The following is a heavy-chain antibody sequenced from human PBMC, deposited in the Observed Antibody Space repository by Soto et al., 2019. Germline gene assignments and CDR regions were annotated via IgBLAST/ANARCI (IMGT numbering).Heavy chain of an antibody. CDR3: ARDADILTGSDAFDI. J-gene: IGHJ3*02. CDR1: GFTFSDYY. V-gene: IGHV3-11*05. CDR2: ISSSSSYT. D-gene: IGHD3-9*01. Sequence: VQLMESGGGLVKPGGSLRLSCAASGFTFSDYYMSWIRQAPGKGLEWVSYISSSSSYTNYADSVKGRFTISRDNAKNSLYLQMNSLRAEDTAVYYCARDADILTGSDAFDIWGQGTMVSVSS.